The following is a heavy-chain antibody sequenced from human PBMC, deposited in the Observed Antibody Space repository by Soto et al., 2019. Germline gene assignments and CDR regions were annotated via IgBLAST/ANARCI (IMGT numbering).Heavy chain of an antibody. V-gene: IGHV4-34*01. CDR2: INHSGST. CDR1: GGSFSGYY. CDR3: ARGGYCSSTGCYLRWFEP. D-gene: IGHD2-2*01. J-gene: IGHJ5*02. Sequence: SETLSLTCAVYGGSFSGYYWSWIRQPPGKGLEWIGEINHSGSTNYNPSLKSRITISVDTSKNQFSLKLSSVTAADTAVYYCARGGYCSSTGCYLRWFEPWGQGILVTVSS.